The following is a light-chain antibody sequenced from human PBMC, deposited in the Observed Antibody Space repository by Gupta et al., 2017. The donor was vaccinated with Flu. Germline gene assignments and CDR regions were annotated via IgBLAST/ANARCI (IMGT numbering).Light chain of an antibody. CDR1: QSISSY. CDR3: QQRSNWPPGLT. CDR2: DAS. Sequence: ENVLTQSPATLSLSPGERATLSCRASQSISSYLAWYQQKPGQAPRLLIYDASNRATGIPARFSGGGSGTDFTLTISSLEPEDFAVYYCQQRSNWPPGLTFGGGTKVEIK. V-gene: IGKV3-11*01. J-gene: IGKJ4*01.